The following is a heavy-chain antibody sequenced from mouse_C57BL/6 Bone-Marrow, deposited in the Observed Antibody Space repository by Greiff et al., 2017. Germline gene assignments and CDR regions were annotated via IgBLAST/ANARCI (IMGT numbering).Heavy chain of an antibody. Sequence: VQLKESGGGLVKPGGSLKLSCAASGFTFSSYTMSWVRQTPEKRLQWVAAISGGGGNTYYPDSVKGRFTISRDNDKNILYLQRSSLRSEDMALYYCSRQVTTVLATKYFDVWGTGTTVTVSS. D-gene: IGHD1-1*01. CDR3: SRQVTTVLATKYFDV. V-gene: IGHV5-9*01. J-gene: IGHJ1*03. CDR2: ISGGGGNT. CDR1: GFTFSSYT.